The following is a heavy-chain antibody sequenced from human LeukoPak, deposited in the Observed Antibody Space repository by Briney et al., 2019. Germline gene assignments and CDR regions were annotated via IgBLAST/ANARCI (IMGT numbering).Heavy chain of an antibody. V-gene: IGHV4-39*01. J-gene: IGHJ4*02. D-gene: IGHD3-16*01. Sequence: PSETLSLTCTVSGASISSRSYFGGWIRQPPGRGLEWIASIHYSGSTYYNPSLKSRVTLSLDTSKNQFSLNLSSVTAADTAVYYCARRPGGGSIDYWGQGTLVTVSS. CDR2: IHYSGST. CDR3: ARRPGGGSIDY. CDR1: GASISSRSYF.